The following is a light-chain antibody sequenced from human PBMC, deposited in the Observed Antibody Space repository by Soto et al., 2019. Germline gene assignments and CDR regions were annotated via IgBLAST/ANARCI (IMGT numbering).Light chain of an antibody. CDR3: QQYYSTPLT. Sequence: DIVMTQSPDSLAASLGERATINCKSSQSVLYSSDNKNYLAWYQQKPGQPPKLVIYWASTRESGVPDRFSGSGSGADFTLTISSLQAEDVAVYYCQQYYSTPLTFGGGTKVEIK. CDR1: QSVLYSSDNKNY. V-gene: IGKV4-1*01. J-gene: IGKJ4*01. CDR2: WAS.